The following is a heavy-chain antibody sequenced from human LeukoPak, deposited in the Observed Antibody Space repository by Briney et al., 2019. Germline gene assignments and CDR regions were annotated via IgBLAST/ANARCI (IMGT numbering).Heavy chain of an antibody. V-gene: IGHV3-30*18. D-gene: IGHD6-13*01. CDR2: ISYDGSNK. CDR3: AKDIGIAAAGYFDY. J-gene: IGHJ4*02. CDR1: GFTFSSYG. Sequence: PGGSLRLSCAASGFTFSSYGMHWVRQAPGKGLEWVAVISYDGSNKYYADSVKGRFTISRDNSKNTLYLQMNSLRTEDTALYYCAKDIGIAAAGYFDYWGQGTLVPVSS.